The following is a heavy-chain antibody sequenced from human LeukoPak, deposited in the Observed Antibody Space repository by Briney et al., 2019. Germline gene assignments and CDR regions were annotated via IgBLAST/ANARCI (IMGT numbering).Heavy chain of an antibody. Sequence: GGSLRLSCAASGFTFSSYWMSWVRQTPGKGLEWVANIKQDGSEKYYVDSVKGRFTISRDNAKNSLYLQMNSLRAEDTAVYYCAREGHGGNSDGWGQGTLVTVSS. CDR3: AREGHGGNSDG. CDR1: GFTFSSYW. V-gene: IGHV3-7*01. D-gene: IGHD4-23*01. CDR2: IKQDGSEK. J-gene: IGHJ4*02.